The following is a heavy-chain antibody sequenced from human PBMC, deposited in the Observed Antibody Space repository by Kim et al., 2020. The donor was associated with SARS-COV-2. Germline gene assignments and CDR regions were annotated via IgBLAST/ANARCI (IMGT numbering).Heavy chain of an antibody. CDR3: WMIVVARLKSLDY. D-gene: IGHD3-22*01. Sequence: YNPSLKSRVTISVDTSKNQFSLKLSSVTAADTAVYYCWMIVVARLKSLDYWGQGTLVTVSS. V-gene: IGHV4-39*01. J-gene: IGHJ4*02.